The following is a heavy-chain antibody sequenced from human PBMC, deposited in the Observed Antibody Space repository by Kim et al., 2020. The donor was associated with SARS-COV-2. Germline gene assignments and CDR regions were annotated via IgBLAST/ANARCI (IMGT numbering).Heavy chain of an antibody. CDR3: AKTFGFWDSGDQRYYYHNMYV. CDR1: GFVFSTYA. V-gene: IGHV3-23*01. J-gene: IGHJ6*03. Sequence: GGSLRLSCAASGFVFSTYAMNWVRQAPGTGLEWVSDISASGATSYYADSVKGRFTISRDNLQDTMHLQMNSLRVEDAAIYYCAKTFGFWDSGDQRYYYHNMYVWGNGTTVIVSS. D-gene: IGHD6-19*01. CDR2: ISASGATS.